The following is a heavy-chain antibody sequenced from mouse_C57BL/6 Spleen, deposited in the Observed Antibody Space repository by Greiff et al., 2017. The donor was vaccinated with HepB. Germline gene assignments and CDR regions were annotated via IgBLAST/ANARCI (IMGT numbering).Heavy chain of an antibody. CDR2: INPNNGGT. J-gene: IGHJ2*01. V-gene: IGHV1-18*01. CDR3: ARKPDDGYYEGRFDY. D-gene: IGHD2-3*01. Sequence: EVQLQQSGPELVKPGASVKIPCKASGYTFTDYNMDWVKQSHGKSLEWIGDINPNNGGTIYNQKFKGKATLTVDKSSSTAYMELRSLTSEDTAVYYCARKPDDGYYEGRFDYWGQGTTLTVSS. CDR1: GYTFTDYN.